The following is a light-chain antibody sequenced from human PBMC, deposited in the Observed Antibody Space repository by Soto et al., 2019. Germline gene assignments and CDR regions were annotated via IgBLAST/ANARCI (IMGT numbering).Light chain of an antibody. CDR3: QQYTNWPYT. Sequence: EIVLTQSPGTLSLSPGERASLSCRASQSVGSNLAWYQQTAGQAPRLLIYGASTRATGIPARFSGSGSGTEYTLTISSLQSEEFAVYSCQQYTNWPYTFGQGTKLEIK. V-gene: IGKV3-15*01. J-gene: IGKJ2*01. CDR2: GAS. CDR1: QSVGSN.